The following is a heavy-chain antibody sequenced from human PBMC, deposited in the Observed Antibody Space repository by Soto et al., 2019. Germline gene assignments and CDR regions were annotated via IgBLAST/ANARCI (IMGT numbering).Heavy chain of an antibody. Sequence: XERMSLTSSVDGGWFSGYYWTWISKPQGEGLEWIGEINHSGSNNYSPSHNSRVTISVDTSKNQFSLRLGSVTAADTAVYYCARGRIGRYYGSGSYPYYYYGMDVWGQGATVTVSS. CDR2: INHSGSN. V-gene: IGHV4-34*01. CDR1: GGWFSGYY. CDR3: ARGRIGRYYGSGSYPYYYYGMDV. J-gene: IGHJ6*02. D-gene: IGHD3-10*01.